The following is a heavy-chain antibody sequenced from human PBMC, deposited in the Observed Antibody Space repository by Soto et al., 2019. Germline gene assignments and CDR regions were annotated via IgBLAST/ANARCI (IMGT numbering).Heavy chain of an antibody. CDR2: INHSGST. CDR1: DGSFSVYY. CDR3: ARDSTRRGACDI. V-gene: IGHV4-34*01. J-gene: IGHJ3*02. D-gene: IGHD4-4*01. Sequence: KTSETLSLTCAIYDGSFSVYYWIWIRQSPGEGLEWIGEINHSGSTNYNPSLKSRVTMSADASKNQFSLKLSSVTAADTAVYYCARDSTRRGACDIWGQGTTVTVSS.